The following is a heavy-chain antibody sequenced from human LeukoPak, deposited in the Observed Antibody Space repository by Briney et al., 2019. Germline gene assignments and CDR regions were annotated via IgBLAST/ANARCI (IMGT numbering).Heavy chain of an antibody. CDR3: ARDGYDTGSNWFDP. CDR2: MYSSGST. Sequence: NPSETLSLTCAVYGGSFSGYYWSWIRQPAGKELEWIGRMYSSGSTNYSPSLKSRVIMSVDTSKNQLSLRLSSVTAADTAVYYCARDGYDTGSNWFDPWGQGTLVTVSS. V-gene: IGHV4-4*07. CDR1: GGSFSGYY. D-gene: IGHD3-3*01. J-gene: IGHJ5*02.